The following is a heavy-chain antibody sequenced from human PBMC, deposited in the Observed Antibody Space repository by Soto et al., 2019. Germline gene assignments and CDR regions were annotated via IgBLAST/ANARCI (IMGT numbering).Heavy chain of an antibody. V-gene: IGHV1-18*01. CDR1: GDTFTNFG. CDR3: ARVLRGVVNWFDP. J-gene: IGHJ5*02. D-gene: IGHD3-10*01. CDR2: IATYNSNK. Sequence: HLVQSGPEVKKPGASVTVSCKTSGDTFTNFGLSWVRQAPGQGLECMGWIATYNSNKNYAQKLQGQLPLTTDTATRTGYMALKSLEYDGTAVYYCARVLRGVVNWFDPWGQGTLVTVSS.